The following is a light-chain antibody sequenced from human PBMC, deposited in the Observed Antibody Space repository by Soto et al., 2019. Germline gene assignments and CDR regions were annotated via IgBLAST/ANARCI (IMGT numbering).Light chain of an antibody. V-gene: IGLV2-8*01. CDR1: SSDIGGYNS. J-gene: IGLJ3*02. CDR2: EVN. Sequence: QSVLTQPPSASGAPGQSVTISCTGTSSDIGGYNSVSWYQQHPGKAPKLMIYEVNKRPLGVPERFSGSKSGNAASLTVSGHHADDEADYYCSSSAGTNSFVLFGGGTKLTVL. CDR3: SSSAGTNSFVL.